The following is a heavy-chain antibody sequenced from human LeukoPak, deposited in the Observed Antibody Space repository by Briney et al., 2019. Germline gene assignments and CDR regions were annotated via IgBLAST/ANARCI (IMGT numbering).Heavy chain of an antibody. J-gene: IGHJ3*02. CDR1: GGTFSSYA. Sequence: ASVKVSCKASGGTFSSYAISWVRQAPGQGLEWMGWINPNSGGTNYAQKFQGWVTMTRDTSISTAYMELSRLRSDDTAVYYCARLGTDSSGYSAFDIWGQGTMVTVSS. CDR2: INPNSGGT. D-gene: IGHD3-22*01. V-gene: IGHV1-2*04. CDR3: ARLGTDSSGYSAFDI.